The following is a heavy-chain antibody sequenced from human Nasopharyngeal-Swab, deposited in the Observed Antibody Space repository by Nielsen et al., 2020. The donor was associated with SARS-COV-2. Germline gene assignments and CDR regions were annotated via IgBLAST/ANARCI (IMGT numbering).Heavy chain of an antibody. Sequence: GESLKISCKGSGYIFTSYWIGWVRQMPGKGLEWMGIIYPGDSDTRYSPSFQGQVTISADKSISTAYLQWSSLKASDTAMYYCARLACSGGSWYIPYYYYGMDVWGQGTTVTVSS. J-gene: IGHJ6*02. D-gene: IGHD2-15*01. CDR2: IYPGDSDT. CDR3: ARLACSGGSWYIPYYYYGMDV. CDR1: GYIFTSYW. V-gene: IGHV5-51*01.